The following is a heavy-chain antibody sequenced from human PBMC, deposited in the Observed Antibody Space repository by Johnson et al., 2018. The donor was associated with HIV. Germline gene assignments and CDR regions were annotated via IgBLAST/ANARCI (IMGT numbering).Heavy chain of an antibody. CDR1: GFTFSRYG. V-gene: IGHV3-30*02. D-gene: IGHD1-1*01. Sequence: QVHLVESGGGVVQPGGSLRLSCAASGFTFSRYGMHWVRQAPGKGLEWVAFIRYDGRNNYYVDSVTGRFTISRDNSKNTLYLQMNSRRGEDTAVYYCAKASHWAFDIWGQGTMVTVSS. CDR3: AKASHWAFDI. J-gene: IGHJ3*02. CDR2: IRYDGRNN.